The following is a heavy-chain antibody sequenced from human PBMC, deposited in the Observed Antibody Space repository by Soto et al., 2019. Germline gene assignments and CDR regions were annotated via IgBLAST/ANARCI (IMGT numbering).Heavy chain of an antibody. CDR1: GYSFINYA. J-gene: IGHJ4*02. D-gene: IGHD2-8*01. Sequence: XSVKVSCKPSGYSFINYAISWVRQAPGQGLEWMGWVSPYNGNANYTEKFQGRVSMTTDTSTTTAYMELTSLTSDDTAIYYCARAISLIMEDTAYWGQGTLVXVS. CDR3: ARAISLIMEDTAY. V-gene: IGHV1-18*04. CDR2: VSPYNGNA.